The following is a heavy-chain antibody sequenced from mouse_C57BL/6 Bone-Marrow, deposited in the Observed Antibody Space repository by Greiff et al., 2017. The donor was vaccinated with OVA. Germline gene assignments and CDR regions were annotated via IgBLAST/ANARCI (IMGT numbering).Heavy chain of an antibody. CDR2: IYPGSGST. CDR3: ARGLDGYCLFDY. Sequence: QVQLQQPGAELVKPGASVKMSCKASGYTFTSYWITWVKQRPGQGLEWIGDIYPGSGSTNYNEKFKSKATLTVDTSSSTAYMQLSSLTSEDSAVYYCARGLDGYCLFDYWGQGTTLTVSS. CDR1: GYTFTSYW. J-gene: IGHJ2*01. D-gene: IGHD2-3*01. V-gene: IGHV1-55*01.